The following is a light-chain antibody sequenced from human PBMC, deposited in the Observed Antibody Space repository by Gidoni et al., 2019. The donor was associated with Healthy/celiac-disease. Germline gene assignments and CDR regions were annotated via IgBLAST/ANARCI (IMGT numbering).Light chain of an antibody. J-gene: IGKJ2*04. CDR3: QQSYSTLMCS. V-gene: IGKV1-39*01. CDR1: QSISNY. CDR2: AAS. Sequence: DIQMTQSPSSLSASVGDRVTITCRASQSISNYLNWYQQKPGKAPKLLIYAASSLQSGVPSRFSGSGSGTDFTLTISSLQHEDFATYYCQQSYSTLMCSFGQGTKLEIK.